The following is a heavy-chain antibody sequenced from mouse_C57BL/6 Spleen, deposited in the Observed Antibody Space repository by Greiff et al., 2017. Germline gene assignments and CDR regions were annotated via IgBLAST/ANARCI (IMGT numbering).Heavy chain of an antibody. D-gene: IGHD2-4*01. Sequence: VQLQESGPGLVAPSQSLSITCTVSGFSLTSYGVHWVRQPPGKGLEWLVVIWSDGSTTYNSALKSRLSISKDNSKSQVFLKMNSLQTDDTAMYYCARHTGDYDDYAMDYWGQGTSVTVSS. J-gene: IGHJ4*01. V-gene: IGHV2-6-1*01. CDR1: GFSLTSYG. CDR2: IWSDGST. CDR3: ARHTGDYDDYAMDY.